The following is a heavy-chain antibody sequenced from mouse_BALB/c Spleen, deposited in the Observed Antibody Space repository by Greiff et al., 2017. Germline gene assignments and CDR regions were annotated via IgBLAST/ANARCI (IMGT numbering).Heavy chain of an antibody. CDR2: IDPENGDT. CDR1: GFNIKDYY. Sequence: DVQLQESGAELVRSGASVKLSCTASGFNIKDYYMHWVKQRPEQGLEWIGWIDPENGDTEYAPKFQGKATMTADTSSNTAYLQLSSLTSEDTAVYYCNAAITTVVARAMDYWGQGTSVTVSS. J-gene: IGHJ4*01. CDR3: NAAITTVVARAMDY. V-gene: IGHV14-4*02. D-gene: IGHD1-1*01.